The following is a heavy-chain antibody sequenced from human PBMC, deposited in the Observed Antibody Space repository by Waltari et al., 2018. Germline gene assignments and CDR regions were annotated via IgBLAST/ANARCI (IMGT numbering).Heavy chain of an antibody. CDR2: ISYDGSSK. CDR3: ANLHAGSFAFDI. D-gene: IGHD4-4*01. CDR1: GFPFNNYG. Sequence: QVRLVESGGGVVQPGRFLRISCAASGFPFNNYGMHWVRQAPGRGLEWVAFISYDGSSKYYADSVKDRFTISRDNSKKMLYLQMSSLRAEDTAVYYCANLHAGSFAFDIWGLGTMVTVSS. V-gene: IGHV3-30*18. J-gene: IGHJ3*02.